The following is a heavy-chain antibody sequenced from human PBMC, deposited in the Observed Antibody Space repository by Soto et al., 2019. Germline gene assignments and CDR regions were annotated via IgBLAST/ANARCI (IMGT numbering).Heavy chain of an antibody. CDR3: AREGVADYYDSSGYYNY. D-gene: IGHD3-22*01. CDR1: GFTVSDNY. CDR2: IYSGGNT. V-gene: IGHV3-53*01. Sequence: AGGSLRLSCAASGFTVSDNYMSWVRQPPGKGLEWVSVIYSGGNTYYADSVKGRFTISRDNSKNTLYLQMNSLRAEDTAVYYCAREGVADYYDSSGYYNYWGQGTLVTVSS. J-gene: IGHJ4*02.